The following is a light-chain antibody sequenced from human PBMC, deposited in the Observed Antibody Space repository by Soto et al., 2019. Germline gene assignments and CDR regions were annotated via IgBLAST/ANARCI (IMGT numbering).Light chain of an antibody. Sequence: EIVMTQSPATLSVSPGERATLSCRASQSVSSNLAWYQQKPGQAPRLLIYDASNRATGIPARFSGSWSGTDFTLTISSLEPEDFAVYYCQQRSNWPRFTFGPGTKVDIK. CDR2: DAS. CDR3: QQRSNWPRFT. V-gene: IGKV3-11*01. J-gene: IGKJ3*01. CDR1: QSVSSN.